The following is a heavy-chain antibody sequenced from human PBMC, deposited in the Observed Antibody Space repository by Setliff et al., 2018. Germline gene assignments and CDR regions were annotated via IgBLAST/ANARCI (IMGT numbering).Heavy chain of an antibody. CDR2: IYYSGST. D-gene: IGHD2-2*02. CDR1: GGSISSSSYY. Sequence: SETLSLTCTVSGGSISSSSYYWGWIRQPPGKGLEWIGYIYYSGSTNYNPSLKSRVTISVDTSKNQFSLKLSSVTAADTAVYYCARDSRGLVPAAIEGSYYYYGMDVWGQGTTVTVSS. V-gene: IGHV4-61*01. CDR3: ARDSRGLVPAAIEGSYYYYGMDV. J-gene: IGHJ6*02.